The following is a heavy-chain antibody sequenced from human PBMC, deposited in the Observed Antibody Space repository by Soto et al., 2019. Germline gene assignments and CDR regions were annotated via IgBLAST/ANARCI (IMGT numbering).Heavy chain of an antibody. Sequence: SVKVSCKASGGTFSSYTISWVRQAPGQGLEWMGRIIPILGIANYAQKFQGRVTMTTDTSTSTAYMELRTLRSDDTAVYYCARDPGTSYYDSSGYFFDHWGQGTLVTVSS. CDR1: GGTFSSYT. CDR3: ARDPGTSYYDSSGYFFDH. CDR2: IIPILGIA. V-gene: IGHV1-69*04. J-gene: IGHJ4*02. D-gene: IGHD3-22*01.